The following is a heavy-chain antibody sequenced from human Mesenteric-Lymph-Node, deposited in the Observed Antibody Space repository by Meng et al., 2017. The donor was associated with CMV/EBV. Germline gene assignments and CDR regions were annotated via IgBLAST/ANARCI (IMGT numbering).Heavy chain of an antibody. D-gene: IGHD3-3*01. Sequence: GGSLRLSCAASGFTFSPYGMHWVRQAPGKGLEWVAFIRYDGSNKCYADSVKGRFTISRDNSKNTLYLQMNSLRAEDTAVYYCARGFGVVPRPFDYWGQGTLVTVSS. CDR2: IRYDGSNK. V-gene: IGHV3-30*02. CDR1: GFTFSPYG. CDR3: ARGFGVVPRPFDY. J-gene: IGHJ4*02.